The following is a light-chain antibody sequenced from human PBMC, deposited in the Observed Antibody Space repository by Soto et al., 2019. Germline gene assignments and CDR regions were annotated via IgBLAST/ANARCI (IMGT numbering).Light chain of an antibody. Sequence: DIVMNQYPAALAVSLGERATIHCKSSQRLLFIPNIKNYLAWYQQKAGQPPKLLIYWASTREFGVPDRCSGSGSGTDSTLTISSLQADDVAVYYCQQYYSTPRGLTFGGGTKVEIK. V-gene: IGKV4-1*01. CDR2: WAS. J-gene: IGKJ4*01. CDR1: QRLLFIPNIKNY. CDR3: QQYYSTPRGLT.